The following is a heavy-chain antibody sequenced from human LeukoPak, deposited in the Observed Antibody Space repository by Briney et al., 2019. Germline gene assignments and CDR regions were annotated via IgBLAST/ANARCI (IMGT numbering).Heavy chain of an antibody. CDR1: GGSISSYY. V-gene: IGHV4-59*01. CDR3: AKAPSLKARFDP. J-gene: IGHJ5*02. Sequence: PSETLSLTCTVSGGSISSYYWNWLRQPPGKGLVWIGYIFYSGSTNYNPSLKSRVTISVDTAKNQFSLKLSSVTAADTAVYYGAKAPSLKARFDPWGEGTLVTVSS. CDR2: IFYSGST.